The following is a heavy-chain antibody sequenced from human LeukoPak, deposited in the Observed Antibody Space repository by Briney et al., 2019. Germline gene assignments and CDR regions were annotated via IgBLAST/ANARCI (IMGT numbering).Heavy chain of an antibody. D-gene: IGHD6-19*01. J-gene: IGHJ5*02. CDR2: ISAYNGNT. V-gene: IGHV1-18*01. CDR1: VYSFTSYG. CDR3: ARVYSSGWPAGSWFDP. Sequence: ASVKVSCKASVYSFTSYGISWVRQAPGQGLEWMGWISAYNGNTNYAQKLQGRVTMTTDTSTSTAYMELRSLRSDDTAVYYCARVYSSGWPAGSWFDPWGQGTLVTVSS.